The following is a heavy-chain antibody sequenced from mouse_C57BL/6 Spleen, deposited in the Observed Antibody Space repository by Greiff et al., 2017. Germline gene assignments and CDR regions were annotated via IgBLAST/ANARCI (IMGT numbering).Heavy chain of an antibody. CDR1: GYTFTSYW. CDR3: VTTVVAPFDD. V-gene: IGHV1-59*01. D-gene: IGHD1-1*01. CDR2: IDPSDSYT. J-gene: IGHJ2*01. Sequence: QVQLQQPGAELVRPGTSVKLSCKASGYTFTSYWMHWVKQRPGQGLEWIGVIDPSDSYTNYNQKFKGKATLTVDTSSSTAYMQLSSLTSEDSAVYYCVTTVVAPFDDWGQGTTLTGSS.